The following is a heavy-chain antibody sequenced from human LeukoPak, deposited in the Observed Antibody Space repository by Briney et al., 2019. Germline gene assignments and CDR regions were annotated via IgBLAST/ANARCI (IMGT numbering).Heavy chain of an antibody. D-gene: IGHD3-22*01. CDR1: GFTFSRYW. J-gene: IGHJ3*02. CDR2: IKEDGSDK. Sequence: GGSLRLSCAASGFTFSRYWMTWVRQAPGKGLEWVANIKEDGSDKNYVDSVKGRFTISRDNAEDSLYLQMNSLRAEDTALYYCARYYYNDNGYSEDAFDIWGQGTMVTVSS. CDR3: ARYYYNDNGYSEDAFDI. V-gene: IGHV3-7*01.